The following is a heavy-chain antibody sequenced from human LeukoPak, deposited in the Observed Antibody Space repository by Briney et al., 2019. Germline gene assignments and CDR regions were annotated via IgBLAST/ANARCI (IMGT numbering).Heavy chain of an antibody. Sequence: GGSLRLSCAASGFTFSGSAMHWVRQASGKGLEWVGRIRSKANSYATAYAASVKGRFTISRDDSKNTAYLQMNSLKTEDTAVYYCTTNDYGDHYYYGMDVWGQGTTVTVSS. CDR2: IRSKANSYAT. CDR3: TTNDYGDHYYYGMDV. D-gene: IGHD4-17*01. J-gene: IGHJ6*02. V-gene: IGHV3-73*01. CDR1: GFTFSGSA.